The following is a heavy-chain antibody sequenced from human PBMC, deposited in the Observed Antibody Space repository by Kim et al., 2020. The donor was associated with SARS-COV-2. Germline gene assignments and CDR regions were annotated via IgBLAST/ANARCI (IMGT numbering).Heavy chain of an antibody. Sequence: YSPSLQGQVTISADQSISTAYLQWSSLKASDTAMYYCARHRASSTGVGFDPWGQGTLVTVSS. D-gene: IGHD2-2*01. V-gene: IGHV5-51*01. CDR3: ARHRASSTGVGFDP. J-gene: IGHJ5*02.